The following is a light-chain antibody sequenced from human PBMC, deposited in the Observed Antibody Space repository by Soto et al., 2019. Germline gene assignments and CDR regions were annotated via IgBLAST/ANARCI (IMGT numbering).Light chain of an antibody. Sequence: DIQMTQSPSSLSASVGDRVTITCRASQSISTLLNWYQQKPGKAPSLLIYGASTLHTGVPSRFSGSGSGTDFTLTITSLQREDCAIYYCQQSFSTPRGFTFGPGTKVNI. CDR1: QSISTL. J-gene: IGKJ3*01. CDR2: GAS. V-gene: IGKV1-39*01. CDR3: QQSFSTPRGFT.